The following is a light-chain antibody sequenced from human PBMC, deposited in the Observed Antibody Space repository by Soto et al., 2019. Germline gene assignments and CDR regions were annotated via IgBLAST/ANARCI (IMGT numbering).Light chain of an antibody. CDR2: GVS. Sequence: QSVLTQPASVSGSPGQSITISCTGTSSDVGGFNYVSWYQQHPGKAPKLMIYGVSNRPSGVSNRFSGSKSGTTASLTISGLQAEDEANYYCNSQSSNGIRVFGTGTKLTVL. CDR3: NSQSSNGIRV. CDR1: SSDVGGFNY. J-gene: IGLJ1*01. V-gene: IGLV2-14*01.